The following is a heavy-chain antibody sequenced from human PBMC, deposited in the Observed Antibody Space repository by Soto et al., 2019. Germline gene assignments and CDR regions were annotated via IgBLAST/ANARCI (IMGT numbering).Heavy chain of an antibody. D-gene: IGHD3-10*01. V-gene: IGHV1-18*01. CDR3: VRAHALGFSNWFDP. CDR2: ISAYNGNT. Sequence: VKVSCKASGYTFTSYGISWVRQAPGQGLEWMGWISAYNGNTNYAQKLQGRVTMTTDTSTSTAYMELRSLRSDDTAVYYCVRAHALGFSNWFDPWGRGTLVTVSS. J-gene: IGHJ5*02. CDR1: GYTFTSYG.